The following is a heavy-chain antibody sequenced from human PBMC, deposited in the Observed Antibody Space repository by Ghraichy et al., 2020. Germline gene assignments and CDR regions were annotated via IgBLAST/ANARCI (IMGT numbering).Heavy chain of an antibody. CDR2: ISGSGGST. CDR3: AKELTTGTTYYYYYGMDV. J-gene: IGHJ6*02. Sequence: GESLNISCAASGFTFSSYAMSWVRQAPGKGLEWVSAISGSGGSTYYADSVKGRFTISRDNSKNTLYLQMNSLRAEDTAVYYCAKELTTGTTYYYYYGMDVWGQGTTVTVSS. V-gene: IGHV3-23*01. CDR1: GFTFSSYA. D-gene: IGHD1-1*01.